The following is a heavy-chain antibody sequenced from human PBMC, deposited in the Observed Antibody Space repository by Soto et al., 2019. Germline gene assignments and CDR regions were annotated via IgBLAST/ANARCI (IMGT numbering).Heavy chain of an antibody. V-gene: IGHV4-34*01. CDR2: INHSEST. J-gene: IGHJ5*02. D-gene: IGHD3-16*01. Sequence: SESMSLTCAVYGGSLSGYFWSWIRQSPGKRLEMIREINHSESTAYTQSLKSRVTISLDTSKNPSSMRLNTMTAADTAVYYCMRGPSSVLFEDLVAWGQGTLVTVSS. CDR3: MRGPSSVLFEDLVA. CDR1: GGSLSGYF.